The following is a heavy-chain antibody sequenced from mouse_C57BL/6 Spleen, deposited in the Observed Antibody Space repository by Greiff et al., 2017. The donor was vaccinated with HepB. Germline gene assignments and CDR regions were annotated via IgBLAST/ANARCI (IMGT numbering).Heavy chain of an antibody. CDR2: IYPGSGST. V-gene: IGHV1-55*01. CDR1: GYTFTSYW. Sequence: QVQLQQSGAELVKPGASVKMSCKASGYTFTSYWITWVKQRPGQGLEWIGDIYPGSGSTNYNEKFKSKATLTVDTSSSTAYMQLSSLTSEDSAVYYCARRGIYDGYSLFAYWGQGTLVTVSA. CDR3: ARRGIYDGYSLFAY. D-gene: IGHD2-3*01. J-gene: IGHJ3*01.